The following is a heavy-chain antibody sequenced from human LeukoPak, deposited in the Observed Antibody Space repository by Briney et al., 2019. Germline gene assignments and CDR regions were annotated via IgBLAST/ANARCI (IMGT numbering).Heavy chain of an antibody. V-gene: IGHV4-34*01. J-gene: IGHJ4*02. CDR3: ASSYPVGANSFDY. Sequence: PGGSLRLSCATSGFTFSTYAMKWVRQPPGKGLEWIGEINHSGSTNYNPSLKSRVTISVDTSKNQFSLKLSSVTAADTAVYYCASSYPVGANSFDYWGQGTLVTVSS. CDR1: GFTFSTYA. CDR2: INHSGST. D-gene: IGHD1-26*01.